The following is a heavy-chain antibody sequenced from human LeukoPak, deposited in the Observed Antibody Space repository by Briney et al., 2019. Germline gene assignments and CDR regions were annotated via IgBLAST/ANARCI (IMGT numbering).Heavy chain of an antibody. CDR1: GGSFSGYY. J-gene: IGHJ4*02. CDR2: INHSGAT. D-gene: IGHD6-19*01. Sequence: SETLSLTCAVYGGSFSGYYWSWIRQPPGKGLEWIGEINHSGATNSNPPLKSRVTISVDTSKNQFSLRLTSVSAADTGVYYCATPTRGGIAVTGTFGHWGQGTQVTVSS. CDR3: ATPTRGGIAVTGTFGH. V-gene: IGHV4-34*01.